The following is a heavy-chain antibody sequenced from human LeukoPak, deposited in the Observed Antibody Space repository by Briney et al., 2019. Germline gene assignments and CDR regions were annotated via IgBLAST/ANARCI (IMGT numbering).Heavy chain of an antibody. CDR3: ARDRCSGGSCYQGGFDY. CDR2: IYYSGST. V-gene: IGHV4-39*02. CDR1: GGSISSSSYY. J-gene: IGHJ4*02. D-gene: IGHD2-15*01. Sequence: PSETLSLTCTVSGGSISSSSYYWGCIRQPPGKGLECIGSIYYSGSTYYNPSLKSRVTISVETSKNQFSLKRSSVTAADTAVYYCARDRCSGGSCYQGGFDYWGQGTLVTVSS.